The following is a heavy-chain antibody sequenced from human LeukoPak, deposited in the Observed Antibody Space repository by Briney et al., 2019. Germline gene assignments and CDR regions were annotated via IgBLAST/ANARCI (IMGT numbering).Heavy chain of an antibody. J-gene: IGHJ4*02. CDR3: VPQEDCSRTTCQFDY. V-gene: IGHV3-74*01. D-gene: IGHD2-2*01. CDR2: MNSDGSSI. CDR1: GFIFSTYW. Sequence: TGGSLRLSCAASGFIFSTYWMHWVRQAPGKGLVWVSRMNSDGSSISYADSVKGRFTISRDNAKNTLYLQMNNLRPEDTAVYYCVPQEDCSRTTCQFDYWGQGTLVTVSS.